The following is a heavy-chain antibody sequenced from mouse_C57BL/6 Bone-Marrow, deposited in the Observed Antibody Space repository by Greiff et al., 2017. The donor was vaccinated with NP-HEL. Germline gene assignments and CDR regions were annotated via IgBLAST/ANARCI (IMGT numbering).Heavy chain of an antibody. Sequence: VQLQQSGPELVKPGASVKISCKASGYTFTDYYMNWVKQSHGKSLEWIGDINPNNGGTSYNQKFKGKATLTVDKSSRTAYMELRSLTSEDSAVYYCANYDYDEGYWGQGTTLTVSS. CDR2: INPNNGGT. CDR1: GYTFTDYY. J-gene: IGHJ2*01. D-gene: IGHD2-4*01. V-gene: IGHV1-26*01. CDR3: ANYDYDEGY.